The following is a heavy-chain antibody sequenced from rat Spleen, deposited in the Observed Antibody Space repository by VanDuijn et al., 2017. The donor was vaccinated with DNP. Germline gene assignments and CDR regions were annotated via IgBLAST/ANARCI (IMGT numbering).Heavy chain of an antibody. CDR3: ARRGYYGYNTFDY. V-gene: IGHV5-25*01. CDR1: GFTFSNYY. Sequence: EVQLVESGGGLVQPGRSLKLSCTASGFTFSNYYMAWVRQAPTKGLEWVASISTGGGNTYYRDSVKGRFTISRDNAENTLYLQMNSLRSEDTATYYCARRGYYGYNTFDYWGQGVMVTVSS. J-gene: IGHJ2*01. D-gene: IGHD1-9*01. CDR2: ISTGGGNT.